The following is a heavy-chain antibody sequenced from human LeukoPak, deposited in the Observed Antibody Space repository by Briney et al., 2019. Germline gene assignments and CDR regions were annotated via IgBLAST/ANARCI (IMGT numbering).Heavy chain of an antibody. V-gene: IGHV4-39*01. CDR1: GVSISSSNSY. Sequence: SETLSLTCTVSGVSISSSNSYWGWIRQPPGKGLEWIGSIYYSGNTYYNASLKSQVSISIDTSKNQFSLKLTSVTAADTAVYYCARHSSFGSGKDYYYMDVWGKGTTVTISS. D-gene: IGHD3-10*01. CDR2: IYYSGNT. J-gene: IGHJ6*03. CDR3: ARHSSFGSGKDYYYMDV.